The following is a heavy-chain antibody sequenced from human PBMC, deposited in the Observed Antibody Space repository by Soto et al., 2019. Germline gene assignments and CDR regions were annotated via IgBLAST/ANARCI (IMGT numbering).Heavy chain of an antibody. V-gene: IGHV1-69*13. CDR1: GGTFSSYA. J-gene: IGHJ6*02. D-gene: IGHD6-13*01. CDR2: IIPIFGTA. CDR3: ARDGQVGYSSIWATKNYYYYGMDV. Sequence: SVKVSCKASGGTFSSYAISWVRQAPGQGLEWMGGIIPIFGTANYAQKFQGRVTITADESTSTAYMELSSLRSEDTAVYYCARDGQVGYSSIWATKNYYYYGMDVWGQGTTVTVSS.